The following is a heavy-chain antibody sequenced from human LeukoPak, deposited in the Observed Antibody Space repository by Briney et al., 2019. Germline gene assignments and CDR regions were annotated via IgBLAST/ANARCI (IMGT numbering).Heavy chain of an antibody. V-gene: IGHV3-48*03. CDR2: TSRSGKTI. CDR3: ARDLTTVVSTHFDY. D-gene: IGHD4-23*01. Sequence: QPGGSLRLSCAAPGFTFSSYEMNWVRQAPGKGLEWVSYTSRSGKTIYYADSMKGRFTISRDNAKNSLYLQMNSLRVEDTAVYYCARDLTTVVSTHFDYWGQGTLVTVSS. J-gene: IGHJ4*02. CDR1: GFTFSSYE.